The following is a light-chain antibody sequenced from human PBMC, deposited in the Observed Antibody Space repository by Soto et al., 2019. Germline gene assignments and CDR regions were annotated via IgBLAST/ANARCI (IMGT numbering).Light chain of an antibody. V-gene: IGLV1-40*01. Sequence: QSVLTQPPSVSGAPGQRVTISCTGNSSNIGAGYDVHWYQQLPGTDPKLLIYGNSNRPSGVPDRFSGSKSGTSASLAITGLQAEDEADYYCQSYDSSLSVVVFGGGTKVTVL. CDR3: QSYDSSLSVVV. J-gene: IGLJ2*01. CDR2: GNS. CDR1: SSNIGAGYD.